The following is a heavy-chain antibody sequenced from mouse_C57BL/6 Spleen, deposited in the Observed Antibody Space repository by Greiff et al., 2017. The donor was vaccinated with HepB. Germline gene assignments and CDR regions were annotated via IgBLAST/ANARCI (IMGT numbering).Heavy chain of an antibody. CDR3: ARSRDYGPWFAY. CDR1: GYTFTDYY. Sequence: EVQLQQSGPELVKPGASVKISCKASGYTFTDYYMNWVKQSHGKSLEWIGDINPNNGGTSYNQKFKGKATLTVDKSSSTAYMDLRSLTSEDSAVYYCARSRDYGPWFAYWGQGTLVTVSA. CDR2: INPNNGGT. V-gene: IGHV1-26*01. J-gene: IGHJ3*01. D-gene: IGHD1-2*01.